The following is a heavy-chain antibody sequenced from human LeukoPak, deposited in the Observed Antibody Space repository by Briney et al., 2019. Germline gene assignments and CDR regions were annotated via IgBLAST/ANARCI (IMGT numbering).Heavy chain of an antibody. D-gene: IGHD3-10*01. CDR1: GGTFSSYA. CDR3: ASSTTGRLLWFAFDP. Sequence: SVKVSCKTSGGTFSSYAISWVRQAPGQGLEWMGGIIPIFGTANYAQKFQGRVTITADESTSTAYMELSSLRSEDTAVYYCASSTTGRLLWFAFDPWGQGTLVTVSS. J-gene: IGHJ5*02. CDR2: IIPIFGTA. V-gene: IGHV1-69*13.